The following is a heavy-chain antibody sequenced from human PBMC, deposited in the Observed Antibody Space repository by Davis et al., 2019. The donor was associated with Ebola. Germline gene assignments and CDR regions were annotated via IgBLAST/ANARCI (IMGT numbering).Heavy chain of an antibody. V-gene: IGHV3-13*01. D-gene: IGHD6-13*01. CDR2: IGTAGDT. CDR3: AKEPYSSSWAYNWFDP. J-gene: IGHJ5*02. Sequence: GGSLRLSCAASGFTFSSYDMHWVRQATGKGLEWVSAIGTAGDTYYPGSVKGRFTISRDNSKNTLYLQMNSLRAEDTAVYYCAKEPYSSSWAYNWFDPWGQGTLVTVSS. CDR1: GFTFSSYD.